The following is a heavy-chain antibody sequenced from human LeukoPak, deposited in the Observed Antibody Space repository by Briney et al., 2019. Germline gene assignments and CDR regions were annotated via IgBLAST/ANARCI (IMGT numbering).Heavy chain of an antibody. D-gene: IGHD3-10*01. CDR1: GGSISSSSYY. J-gene: IGHJ4*02. V-gene: IGHV4-39*01. CDR2: IYYSGST. Sequence: SETLSLTCTVSGGSISSSSYYWGWIRQPPGKGLEWIGSIYYSGSTYYNPSLKSRVTISVDTSKNQFSLKLSSVTAADTAVYYCARRRYYYNPLFDYWGQGTLVAVSS. CDR3: ARRRYYYNPLFDY.